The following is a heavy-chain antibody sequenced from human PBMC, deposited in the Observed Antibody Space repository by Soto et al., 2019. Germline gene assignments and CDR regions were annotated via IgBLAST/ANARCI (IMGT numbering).Heavy chain of an antibody. Sequence: GGSLRLSCAASGFTFSDYWMSWVRQAPGKGPEWVANIKFDGSEKQYVDSVKGRFSISRDNSRNSLFLQMNSLRAGDTAVYYCVKDGGYCSSTICYSPRNHYFDSWGQGTLVTVSS. D-gene: IGHD2-2*01. CDR3: VKDGGYCSSTICYSPRNHYFDS. J-gene: IGHJ4*02. CDR2: IKFDGSEK. CDR1: GFTFSDYW. V-gene: IGHV3-7*03.